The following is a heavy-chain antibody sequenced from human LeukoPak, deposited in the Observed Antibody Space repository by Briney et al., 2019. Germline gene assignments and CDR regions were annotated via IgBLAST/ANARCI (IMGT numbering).Heavy chain of an antibody. J-gene: IGHJ4*02. CDR3: ARDYKADF. D-gene: IGHD3-10*01. CDR1: GFTFSTYA. Sequence: GGSLRLSCAASGFTFSTYAMTWVRQAPGKGLEWVSAIDIYATKTNYADSVKGRFTISRDNSKNTLYLQMNSLRGEDTAIYYCARDYKADFWGQGTLVTVSS. CDR2: IDIYATKT. V-gene: IGHV3-23*05.